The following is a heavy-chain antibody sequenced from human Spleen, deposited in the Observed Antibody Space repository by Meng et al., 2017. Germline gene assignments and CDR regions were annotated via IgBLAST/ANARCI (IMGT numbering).Heavy chain of an antibody. CDR3: ARDNERGIYYDSSGPYYYYGMDV. J-gene: IGHJ6*02. Sequence: SVKVSCKASGYTFTGYYMHWVRQAPGQGLEWMGGIIPIFGTANYAQKFQGRVTITADESTSTAYMELSSLRSEDTAVYYCARDNERGIYYDSSGPYYYYGMDVWGQGTTVTVSS. D-gene: IGHD3-22*01. CDR1: GYTFTGYY. V-gene: IGHV1-69*13. CDR2: IIPIFGTA.